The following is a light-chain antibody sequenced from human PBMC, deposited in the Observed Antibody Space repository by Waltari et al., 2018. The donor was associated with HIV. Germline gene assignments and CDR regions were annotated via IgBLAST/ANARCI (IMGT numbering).Light chain of an antibody. CDR2: EVT. CDR3: SSYTTSSTWV. J-gene: IGLJ3*02. CDR1: SSDIGAYNR. Sequence: QSALTQPPSVSGSLGQSVTIPCTGTSSDIGAYNRLSWYQQSPGTAPKLRIYEVTHRPSGVPVRFSGSKSGNTASLTISGLQADDEADYYCSSYTTSSTWVFGGGTKLTVL. V-gene: IGLV2-18*02.